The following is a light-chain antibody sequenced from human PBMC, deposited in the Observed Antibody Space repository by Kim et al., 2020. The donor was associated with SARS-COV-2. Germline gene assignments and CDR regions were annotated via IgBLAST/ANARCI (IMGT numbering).Light chain of an antibody. CDR2: EVN. J-gene: IGLJ3*02. CDR3: CSYAGRSTLM. V-gene: IGLV2-23*02. CDR1: ISHIETYNL. Sequence: QSVLTQPASVSGSPGQTITISCTGTISHIETYNLVSWYQQCPGKAPKLIIYEVNKRPSGVSNRFSASKSGKTASLTIFGLQAEDEAEYYCCSYAGRSTLMFGGGTKVTVL.